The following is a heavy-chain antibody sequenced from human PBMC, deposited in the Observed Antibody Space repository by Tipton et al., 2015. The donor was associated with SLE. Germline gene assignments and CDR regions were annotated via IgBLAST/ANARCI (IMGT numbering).Heavy chain of an antibody. Sequence: SLRLSCAASGFTFSYYWMSWVRQAPGKGLEWVANIKQDGSEIHYVDSVKGRFTISRDNAKNMLYLQMNSLRAEDTALYYCARNLLGTNAMDHWGQGTPVTVSS. V-gene: IGHV3-7*01. CDR2: IKQDGSEI. CDR3: ARNLLGTNAMDH. J-gene: IGHJ4*02. CDR1: GFTFSYYW. D-gene: IGHD2-8*01.